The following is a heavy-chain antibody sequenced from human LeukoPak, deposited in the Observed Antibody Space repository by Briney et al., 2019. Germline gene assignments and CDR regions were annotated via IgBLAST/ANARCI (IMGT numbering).Heavy chain of an antibody. CDR2: IKSKTDGGAT. Sequence: GGSPRLSCAASGFIFTNAWMTWVRQAPGKGLEWVGRIKSKTDGGATDYAAPVKGRFTISRDDSKNTLYVQMNSLEAEDTAVYYCTTVYGSGSYYNHGYWGQGTLVTVSS. D-gene: IGHD3-10*01. J-gene: IGHJ4*02. CDR1: GFIFTNAW. V-gene: IGHV3-15*01. CDR3: TTVYGSGSYYNHGY.